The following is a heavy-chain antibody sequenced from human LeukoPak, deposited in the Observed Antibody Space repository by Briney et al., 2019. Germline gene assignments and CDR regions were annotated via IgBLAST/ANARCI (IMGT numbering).Heavy chain of an antibody. Sequence: GGSLRLSCAASGFTVSSNYMSWVRQAPEKGLEWVSVLYSGGNTYYADSVKGRFTISRDSSKNTLYLQMNSLRAEDTAVYYCARESYYYDSSGYIHTWGQGTLVTVSS. CDR1: GFTVSSNY. V-gene: IGHV3-53*01. CDR3: ARESYYYDSSGYIHT. J-gene: IGHJ4*02. D-gene: IGHD3-22*01. CDR2: LYSGGNT.